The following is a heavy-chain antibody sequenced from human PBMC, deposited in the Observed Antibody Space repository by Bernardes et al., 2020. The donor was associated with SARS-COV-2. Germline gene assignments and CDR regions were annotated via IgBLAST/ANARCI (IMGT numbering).Heavy chain of an antibody. CDR2: IIPIFGTA. Sequence: SVKVSCKASGGTFSSYAISWVRQAPGQGLEWMGGIIPIFGTANYAQKFQGRVTITADESTSTAYMELSSLRSEDTAVYYCARDFWQLVPGRGYYYYGMDVWGQGTTVTVSS. CDR1: GGTFSSYA. J-gene: IGHJ6*02. D-gene: IGHD6-6*01. CDR3: ARDFWQLVPGRGYYYYGMDV. V-gene: IGHV1-69*13.